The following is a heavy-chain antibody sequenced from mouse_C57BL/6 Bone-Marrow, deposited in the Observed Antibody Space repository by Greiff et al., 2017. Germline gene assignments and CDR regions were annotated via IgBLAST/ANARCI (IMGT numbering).Heavy chain of an antibody. CDR3: ARGLTGYFDY. CDR1: GFTFSSYA. J-gene: IGHJ2*01. Sequence: DVMLVESGGGLVKPGGSLTLSCAASGFTFSSYAMSWVRQTPEKRLEWVATISDGGRYTYYPDNVKGRFTISRDNAKNNLYLQMSHLKSEDTAMYYCARGLTGYFDYWGQGTTLTVSS. V-gene: IGHV5-4*03. CDR2: ISDGGRYT.